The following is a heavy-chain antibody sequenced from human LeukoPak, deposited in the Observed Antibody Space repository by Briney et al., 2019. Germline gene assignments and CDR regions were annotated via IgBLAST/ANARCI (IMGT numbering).Heavy chain of an antibody. CDR1: GFTFSSYW. J-gene: IGHJ4*02. Sequence: GGSLRLSCAASGFTFSSYWMAWVRQAPGKGLEWVANINQDQSQKNYVDSVKGRFTISRDNAKNSVYLQMNSLRAEDTAVYYCVRRGSVWGDYWSQGTLVTVSS. CDR3: VRRGSVWGDY. D-gene: IGHD3-10*01. V-gene: IGHV3-7*01. CDR2: INQDQSQK.